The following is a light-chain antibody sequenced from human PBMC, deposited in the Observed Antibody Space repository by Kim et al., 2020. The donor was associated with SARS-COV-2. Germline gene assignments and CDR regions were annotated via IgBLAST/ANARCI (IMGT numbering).Light chain of an antibody. V-gene: IGLV1-44*01. CDR2: RND. Sequence: GQRVTISCSGSSSNIGSNTVNWYQQLPGTAPKLLIYRNDQRPSGVADRFSGSKSGTSASLAISGLQSEDEANYYCAAWDDSLNGVVFGGGTQLTVL. CDR1: SSNIGSNT. CDR3: AAWDDSLNGVV. J-gene: IGLJ2*01.